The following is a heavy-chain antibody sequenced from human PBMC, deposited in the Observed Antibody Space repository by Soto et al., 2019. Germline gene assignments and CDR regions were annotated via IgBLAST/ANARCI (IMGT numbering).Heavy chain of an antibody. Sequence: GGSLRLSCAASGFTFNTHGMHWVRQAPGKGLEVVAVIWYDGSQRYYADFVRGRFTISRDNSQNTLYLQMTSLRAEDTAVYYCARIDGYGDYVTDYWGQGALVTVSS. V-gene: IGHV3-33*01. D-gene: IGHD4-17*01. CDR2: IWYDGSQR. CDR3: ARIDGYGDYVTDY. CDR1: GFTFNTHG. J-gene: IGHJ4*02.